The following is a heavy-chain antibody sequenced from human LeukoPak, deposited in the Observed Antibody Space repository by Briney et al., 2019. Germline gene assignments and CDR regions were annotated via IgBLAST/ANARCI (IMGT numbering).Heavy chain of an antibody. D-gene: IGHD3-3*01. CDR1: GGSFSGYY. J-gene: IGHJ4*02. CDR3: ARGIHRDFWSSYLPPFDY. Sequence: PSETLSLTCAVYGGSFSGYYWSWIRQPPGKGLEWIGEINHSGSTNYNPSLKSRVTISVDTSKNQFSLKLSSVTAADTAVYYCARGIHRDFWSSYLPPFDYWGQGTLVTVSS. CDR2: INHSGST. V-gene: IGHV4-34*01.